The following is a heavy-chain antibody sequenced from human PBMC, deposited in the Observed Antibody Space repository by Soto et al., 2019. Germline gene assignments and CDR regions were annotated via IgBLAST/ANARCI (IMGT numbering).Heavy chain of an antibody. CDR1: GGTFSSYV. V-gene: IGHV1-69*01. J-gene: IGHJ6*02. D-gene: IGHD1-1*01. CDR3: ARADPTAETTWGYYRMDA. Sequence: QVQLVQSGAEVKKPGSSVKVSCKASGGTFSSYVISWVRQAPGQGLEWVGGIIPICGTANYAQKFQGRVKITADQSTITAYMALSSLRSEDTAVYYCARADPTAETTWGYYRMDAWGQGTPVTVSS. CDR2: IIPICGTA.